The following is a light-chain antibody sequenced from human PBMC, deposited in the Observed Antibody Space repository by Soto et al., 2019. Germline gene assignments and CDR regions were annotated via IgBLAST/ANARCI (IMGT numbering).Light chain of an antibody. CDR1: QSIHIS. V-gene: IGKV1-39*01. CDR3: QHCYRSPYT. J-gene: IGKJ2*01. CDR2: GAS. Sequence: IQMTQSPSSLSASVGDSVTVTCRASQSIHISLYWYQQKPGKATTLLIYGASSLPIGVPSRFTHGRSRTDITRTTSSLQPEDFATYYCQHCYRSPYTFGQATKVQIK.